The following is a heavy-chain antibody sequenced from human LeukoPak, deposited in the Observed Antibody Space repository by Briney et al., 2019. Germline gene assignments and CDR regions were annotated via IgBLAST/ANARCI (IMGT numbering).Heavy chain of an antibody. CDR1: GYTFTIYY. CDR2: INPNSGGT. J-gene: IGHJ4*02. Sequence: ASVKVSCKASGYTFTIYYMHWVRQAPGQGLEWMGWINPNSGGTSYAQRFQGRVTMTRDTSISTAYMELSGLTSDDTTVYYCARNPPYCTSTSCYNDYWGQGTLVTVSS. D-gene: IGHD2-2*02. V-gene: IGHV1-2*02. CDR3: ARNPPYCTSTSCYNDY.